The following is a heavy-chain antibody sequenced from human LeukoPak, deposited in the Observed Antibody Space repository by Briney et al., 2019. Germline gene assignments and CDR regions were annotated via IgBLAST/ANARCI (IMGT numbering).Heavy chain of an antibody. D-gene: IGHD3-10*01. V-gene: IGHV3-74*01. CDR1: GFTFSTYW. Sequence: TGGSLRLSCAASGFTFSTYWMHWVRQAPGKGLVWVSRVNGDGSSTNYADSVKGRFTISRDNAKNTLYLQMNSLRAEDTAVYYCARAYGSGTFQHWGQGTLVTVSS. J-gene: IGHJ1*01. CDR2: VNGDGSST. CDR3: ARAYGSGTFQH.